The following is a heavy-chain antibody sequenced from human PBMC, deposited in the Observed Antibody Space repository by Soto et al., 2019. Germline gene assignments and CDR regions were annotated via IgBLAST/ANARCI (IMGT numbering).Heavy chain of an antibody. CDR1: GFTFSSYA. V-gene: IGHV3-23*01. D-gene: IGHD6-19*01. Sequence: GGSLRLSCAASGFTFSSYAMSWVRQAPGKGLEWVSAISGSGGSTYYADSVKGRFTISRDNSKNTLYLQMNSLRAEDTAVYYCAKDGYSSGWYEWFDPWGQGTLVTVSS. CDR3: AKDGYSSGWYEWFDP. CDR2: ISGSGGST. J-gene: IGHJ5*02.